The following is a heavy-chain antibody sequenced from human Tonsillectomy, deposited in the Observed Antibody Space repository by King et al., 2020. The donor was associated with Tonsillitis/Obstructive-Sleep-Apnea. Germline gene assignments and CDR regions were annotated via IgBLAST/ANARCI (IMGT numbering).Heavy chain of an antibody. Sequence: VQLVESGAEVKKPGASVTVSCTASGYTFTSYGITWVRQAPGLGLEWMGWISAYIGETKYGQKFQGRVAMTTDTSTSTAYMELGNLRSDDTAGYYCARDYCSGGRCYSEWFDPWGQGTLVTVSS. CDR3: ARDYCSGGRCYSEWFDP. D-gene: IGHD2-15*01. CDR1: GYTFTSYG. CDR2: ISAYIGET. V-gene: IGHV1-18*01. J-gene: IGHJ5*02.